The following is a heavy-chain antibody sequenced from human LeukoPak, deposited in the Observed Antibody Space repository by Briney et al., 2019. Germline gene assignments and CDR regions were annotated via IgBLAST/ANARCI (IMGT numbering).Heavy chain of an antibody. CDR2: IYTSGST. Sequence: SETLSLSCTVSGGSISSYYWSWIRQPAGKGLEWIGRIYTSGSTNYNPSLKSRVTMSVDTSKNQFSLKLSSVTAADTAVYYCAREWEGNDFWSGYTYYYMDVWGKGTTVTVSS. CDR3: AREWEGNDFWSGYTYYYMDV. J-gene: IGHJ6*03. D-gene: IGHD3-3*01. V-gene: IGHV4-4*07. CDR1: GGSISSYY.